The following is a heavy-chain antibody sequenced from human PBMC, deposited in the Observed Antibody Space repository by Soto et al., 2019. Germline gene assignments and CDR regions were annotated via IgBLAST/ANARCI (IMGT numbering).Heavy chain of an antibody. D-gene: IGHD6-19*01. CDR1: GFTFSSYG. Sequence: QVQLVESGGGVVQPGRSLRLSCAASGFTFSSYGMHWVRQAPGKGLEWVAVISYDGSNKYYADSVKGRSTISRDNSKKPLYLKRTSRRVEATVVFSCAKGPRGKKEVAEFFYSYSGMTVGAKGPTVTASS. CDR3: AKGPRGKKEVAEFFYSYSGMTV. CDR2: ISYDGSNK. J-gene: IGHJ6*04. V-gene: IGHV3-30*18.